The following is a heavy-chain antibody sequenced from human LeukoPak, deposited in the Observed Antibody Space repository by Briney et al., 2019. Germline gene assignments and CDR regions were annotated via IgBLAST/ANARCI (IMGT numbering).Heavy chain of an antibody. CDR1: GYTFTINN. Sequence: ASAKVSCKASGYTFTINNIHWVRQAPGQGLEWMGWINPNSGGSNHAPRFQGRVTMTRDTSIGTAYMELSSLTSDDTAVYYCTRGYGSSWFDYWGQGALVTVSS. J-gene: IGHJ5*01. V-gene: IGHV1-2*02. D-gene: IGHD6-13*01. CDR2: INPNSGGS. CDR3: TRGYGSSWFDY.